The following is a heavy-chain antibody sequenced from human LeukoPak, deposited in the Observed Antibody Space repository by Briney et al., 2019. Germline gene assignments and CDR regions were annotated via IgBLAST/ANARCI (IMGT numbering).Heavy chain of an antibody. J-gene: IGHJ4*02. CDR1: GYTFTGYC. CDR3: ARDDQYYDFWSGPGTLFDY. Sequence: ASVKVSCKASGYTFTGYCMHWVRQAPGQGLEWMGWINPNSGGTNYAQKFQGRVTMTRDTSISTAYMELSRLRSDDTAVYYCARDDQYYDFWSGPGTLFDYWGQGTLVTVSS. D-gene: IGHD3-3*01. CDR2: INPNSGGT. V-gene: IGHV1-2*02.